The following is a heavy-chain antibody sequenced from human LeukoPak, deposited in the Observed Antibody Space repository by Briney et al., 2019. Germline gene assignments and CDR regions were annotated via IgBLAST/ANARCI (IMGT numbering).Heavy chain of an antibody. CDR3: VHTYVTKNSPGLFDY. CDR2: TYYRSKWYN. CDR1: GDSVSSNSVA. Sequence: SQTLSLTCAISGDSVSSNSVAWNWIRQSPSRGLEWLGRTYYRSKWYNDYAVSVKSRISINPDTSKNQFSLQLNSVTAEDTAVYYCVHTYVTKNSPGLFDYWGQGTLVTVSS. J-gene: IGHJ4*02. V-gene: IGHV6-1*01. D-gene: IGHD3/OR15-3a*01.